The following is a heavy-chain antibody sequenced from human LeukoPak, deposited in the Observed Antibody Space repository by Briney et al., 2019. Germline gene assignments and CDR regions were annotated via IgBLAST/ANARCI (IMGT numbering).Heavy chain of an antibody. J-gene: IGHJ4*02. CDR3: AREGRVSGYDFDC. V-gene: IGHV3-74*03. D-gene: IGHD5-12*01. Sequence: QTGGSLRLSCAASGFTFSSYAMSWVRQAPGKGLVGVSRINSDGSSITYADSVKGRFTISRDNAKNTLYLQMNSLRVEDTAVYYCAREGRVSGYDFDCWGQGTLVTVSS. CDR1: GFTFSSYA. CDR2: INSDGSSI.